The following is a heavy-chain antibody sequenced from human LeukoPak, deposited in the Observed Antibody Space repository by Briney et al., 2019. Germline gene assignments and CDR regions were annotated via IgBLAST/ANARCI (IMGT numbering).Heavy chain of an antibody. D-gene: IGHD5-18*01. Sequence: GGSLRLSCAASGFTFSSYGMSWVRQAPGKGLEWVSAISGSGGSTYYADSVKGRFTISRDNAKNSLYLQMNSLRAEDKAVYYCARSTDTATGDDAFDIWGQGTMVTVSS. CDR2: ISGSGGST. V-gene: IGHV3-23*01. CDR3: ARSTDTATGDDAFDI. CDR1: GFTFSSYG. J-gene: IGHJ3*02.